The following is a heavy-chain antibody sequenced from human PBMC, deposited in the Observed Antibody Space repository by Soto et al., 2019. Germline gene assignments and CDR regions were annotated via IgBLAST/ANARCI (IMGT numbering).Heavy chain of an antibody. CDR1: GGSMNGYY. J-gene: IGHJ6*02. CDR3: AREGTAYNEHYYGMDV. CDR2: IYTSVGT. V-gene: IGHV4-4*07. D-gene: IGHD2-21*02. Sequence: SETLSLTCSVSGGSMNGYYWSWVRQPAGKGLEWIGRIYTSVGTNYNPSLKSRVTLSLDTSKNHLPLSLRSVTAADTAMYYCAREGTAYNEHYYGMDVWGQGTRVTVSS.